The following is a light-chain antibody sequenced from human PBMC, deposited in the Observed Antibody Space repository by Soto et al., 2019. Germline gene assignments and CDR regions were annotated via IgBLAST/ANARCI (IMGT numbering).Light chain of an antibody. J-gene: IGKJ5*01. CDR1: QSIDSW. V-gene: IGKV1-39*01. CDR3: QQSYSTTVT. Sequence: DIQMTQSPSTLSASVGDRVTITCRASQSIDSWLAWYQQKPGKAPKLLIYGASSLQSGVPSRFSGSGSGTDFTLTISSLQPEDFATYYCQQSYSTTVTFGQGTRLEIK. CDR2: GAS.